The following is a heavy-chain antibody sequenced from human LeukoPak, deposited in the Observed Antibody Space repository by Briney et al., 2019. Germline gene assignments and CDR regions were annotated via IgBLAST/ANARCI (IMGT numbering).Heavy chain of an antibody. J-gene: IGHJ5*02. CDR2: INSDGSIT. D-gene: IGHD3-22*01. CDR3: ASGSGYLA. V-gene: IGHV3-74*01. CDR1: GFTFSKYW. Sequence: GGSLRLSCAASGFTFSKYWMHWARQAPGEGLVWVSRINSDGSITTYADSVKGRFTISRDNAKNTMYLQMNSLRAEDTAVYYCASGSGYLAWGQGTLVTVSS.